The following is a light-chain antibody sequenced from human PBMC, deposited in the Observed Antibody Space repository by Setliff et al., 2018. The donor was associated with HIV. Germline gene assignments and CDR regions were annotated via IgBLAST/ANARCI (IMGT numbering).Light chain of an antibody. CDR1: RSDIGTYDL. J-gene: IGLJ1*01. CDR2: EVN. V-gene: IGLV2-23*02. CDR3: CSYTSSTTYV. Sequence: QSALTQPASVSGSPGQSSTISCTGTRSDIGTYDLVSWYRQYPGKAPKLIIYEVNRRPAGVSDRLSGSKSCNTASLTISGLRAEDEATYYCCSYTSSTTYVFGTGTKVTVL.